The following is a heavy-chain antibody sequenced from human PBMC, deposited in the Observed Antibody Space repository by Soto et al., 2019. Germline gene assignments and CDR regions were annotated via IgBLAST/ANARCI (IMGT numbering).Heavy chain of an antibody. D-gene: IGHD3-10*01. CDR1: RGTFGNYA. CDR3: ATVSVPGIYGEAF. CDR2: TMPVFGTV. J-gene: IGHJ6*02. Sequence: QVQLVQSGAEVKKPGASVKVSCKASRGTFGNYAVSWVRQAPGQGLAWMGGTMPVFGTVNYAQKFQCRVTISGDQFTNTAYMELRSMRSEDTAVYYCATVSVPGIYGEAFWGQGTTFTVSS. V-gene: IGHV1-69*01.